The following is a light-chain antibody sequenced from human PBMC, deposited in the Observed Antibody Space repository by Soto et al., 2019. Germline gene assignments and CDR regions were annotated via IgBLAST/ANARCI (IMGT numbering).Light chain of an antibody. V-gene: IGLV2-8*01. CDR1: SSDVGGYNY. CDR2: EVS. J-gene: IGLJ1*01. CDR3: SSYAGSNNPNYV. Sequence: QSALSQPPSASGSPGQSVTISCTGTSSDVGGYNYVSWYQQYPGKAPKLMIYEVSKRPSGVPDRFSGSKSGNTASLTVSGLQAEDEADYYCSSYAGSNNPNYVFGTGTKLTVL.